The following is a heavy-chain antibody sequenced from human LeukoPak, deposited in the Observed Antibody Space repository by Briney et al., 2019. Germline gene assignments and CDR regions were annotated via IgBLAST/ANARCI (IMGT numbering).Heavy chain of an antibody. CDR1: GGSFSGYY. D-gene: IGHD6-19*01. Sequence: PSETLSLTCAVYGGSFSGYYWSWIRQPPGKGLEWIGEINHSGSTNYNPSLKSRVTISVDTSKNQFSLKLSSVTAADTAVYYCARGPRGWYMGTVDYWGQGTLVTVSS. J-gene: IGHJ4*02. CDR3: ARGPRGWYMGTVDY. CDR2: INHSGST. V-gene: IGHV4-34*01.